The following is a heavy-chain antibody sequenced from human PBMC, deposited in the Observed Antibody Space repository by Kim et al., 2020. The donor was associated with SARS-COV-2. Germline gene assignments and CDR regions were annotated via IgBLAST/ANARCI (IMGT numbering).Heavy chain of an antibody. Sequence: LKSRVTISVDTSKNQFSLKLSSVTAADTAVYYCARLEDTGGNYYYYGMDVWGQGTTVTVSS. J-gene: IGHJ6*02. D-gene: IGHD5-18*01. V-gene: IGHV4-30-2*04. CDR3: ARLEDTGGNYYYYGMDV.